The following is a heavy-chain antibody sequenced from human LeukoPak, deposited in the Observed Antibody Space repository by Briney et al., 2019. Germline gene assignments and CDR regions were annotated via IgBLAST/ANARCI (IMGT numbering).Heavy chain of an antibody. CDR2: IYYSGST. J-gene: IGHJ4*02. Sequence: SQTLSLTCTVSGGSISSGDYYWSWIRRPPGKGLEWIGYIYYSGSTYYNPSLKSRVTISVDTSKNQFSLKLSSVTAADTAVYYCARDPSDYYDSSGYHPSNWGQGTLVTVSS. D-gene: IGHD3-22*01. CDR3: ARDPSDYYDSSGYHPSN. CDR1: GGSISSGDYY. V-gene: IGHV4-30-4*08.